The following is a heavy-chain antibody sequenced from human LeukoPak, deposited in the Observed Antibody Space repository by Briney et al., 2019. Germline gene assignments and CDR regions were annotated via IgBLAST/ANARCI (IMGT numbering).Heavy chain of an antibody. J-gene: IGHJ4*02. V-gene: IGHV5-51*01. D-gene: IGHD2-21*02. Sequence: GESLKISCKGSGYSFTSYWIGWVRQMPGKGLEWMGIIYPGDPDTRYSPSFQGQVTISADKSISTAYLQWSSLKASDTAMYYCARHSAYCGGDCYPGPDYWGQGTLVTVSS. CDR2: IYPGDPDT. CDR3: ARHSAYCGGDCYPGPDY. CDR1: GYSFTSYW.